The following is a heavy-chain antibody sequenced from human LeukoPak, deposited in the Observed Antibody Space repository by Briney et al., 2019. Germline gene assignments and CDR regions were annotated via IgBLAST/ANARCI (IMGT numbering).Heavy chain of an antibody. D-gene: IGHD6-13*01. J-gene: IGHJ4*02. CDR3: ARVVIAAAGIDY. CDR1: GGSISSGGYY. Sequence: SETLSFTCTVSGGSISSGGYYWSWIRQHPGKGLEWIGYIYYSGSTYYNPSLKSRVTISVDTSKNQFSLKLSSVTAADTAVYYCARVVIAAAGIDYWGQGTLVTVSS. V-gene: IGHV4-31*03. CDR2: IYYSGST.